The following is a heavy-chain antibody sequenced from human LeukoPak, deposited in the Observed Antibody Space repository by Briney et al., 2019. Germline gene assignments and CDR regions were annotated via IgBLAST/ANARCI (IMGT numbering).Heavy chain of an antibody. V-gene: IGHV3-23*01. CDR1: GFTFSSSA. J-gene: IGHJ4*02. Sequence: GGSLRLSCAASGFTFSSSAMSWVRQAPGKGLEWVSGISGGGGSTYYADSVKGRFTISRDNSKNTLYLQMNSLSAEDTAVYYCAKGRHYGNSPVDYWGQGTLVTVSS. CDR2: ISGGGGST. D-gene: IGHD4-11*01. CDR3: AKGRHYGNSPVDY.